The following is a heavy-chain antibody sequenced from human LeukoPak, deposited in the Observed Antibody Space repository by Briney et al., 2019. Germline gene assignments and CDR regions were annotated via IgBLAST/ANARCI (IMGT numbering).Heavy chain of an antibody. V-gene: IGHV3-9*01. D-gene: IGHD6-19*01. CDR2: ISWNSGSI. J-gene: IGHJ4*02. CDR1: GFTFDDYA. Sequence: GGSLRLSCAASGFTFDDYAMHWVRQAPGKGLEWVSGISWNSGSIGYADSVKGRFTISRDNAKNSLYLQMSSLRAEDTALYYCAKDKGDSSGWYSYYFDYWGQGTLVTVSS. CDR3: AKDKGDSSGWYSYYFDY.